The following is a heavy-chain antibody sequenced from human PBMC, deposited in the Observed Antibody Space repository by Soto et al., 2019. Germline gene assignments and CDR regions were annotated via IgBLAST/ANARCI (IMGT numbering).Heavy chain of an antibody. Sequence: EVQLLESGGGLVQPGGSLRLSCAASGFTFSSYAMSWVRQAPGKGLEWVSAISGSGGSTYYADSVKGRFTISRDNSKNTLYLQMHSLRAEDTAVYYYAKMKGKIFLGGDFDYWGQGTLVTVSS. D-gene: IGHD3-3*01. CDR3: AKMKGKIFLGGDFDY. V-gene: IGHV3-23*01. CDR1: GFTFSSYA. CDR2: ISGSGGST. J-gene: IGHJ4*02.